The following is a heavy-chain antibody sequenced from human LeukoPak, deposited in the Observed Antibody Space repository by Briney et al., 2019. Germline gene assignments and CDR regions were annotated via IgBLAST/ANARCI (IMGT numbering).Heavy chain of an antibody. CDR1: GYTFTSYG. J-gene: IGHJ6*03. V-gene: IGHV1-18*01. Sequence: ASVKVSCKASGYTFTSYGISWVRQAPGQGLEWMGWISAYNGNTNYAQKLQGRVTMTTDTSTSTAYMELRSLRSDDTAVYYCARGLDCSGTNCWGYYYFYMDVWGKGTTVTVAS. CDR3: ARGLDCSGTNCWGYYYFYMDV. CDR2: ISAYNGNT. D-gene: IGHD2-2*01.